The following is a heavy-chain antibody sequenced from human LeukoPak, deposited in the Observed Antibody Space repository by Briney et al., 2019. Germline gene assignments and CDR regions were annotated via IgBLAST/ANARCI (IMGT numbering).Heavy chain of an antibody. V-gene: IGHV1-69*04. D-gene: IGHD6-13*01. CDR3: ARDPWQQLVVGYYYYGMDV. Sequence: ASVKVSCKASGGTFSSYAISWVRQAPGQGLEWMGTIIPILDIANYAQKFQGRVTITADKSTSTAYMELSGLRSEDTAVYYCARDPWQQLVVGYYYYGMDVWGQGTTVTVSS. J-gene: IGHJ6*02. CDR1: GGTFSSYA. CDR2: IIPILDIA.